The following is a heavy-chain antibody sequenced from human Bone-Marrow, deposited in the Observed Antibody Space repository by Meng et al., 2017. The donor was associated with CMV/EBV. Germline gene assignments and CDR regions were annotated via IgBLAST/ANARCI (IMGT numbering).Heavy chain of an antibody. D-gene: IGHD4-11*01. Sequence: ASVKVSCKASGYTFTGYGISWLRLAPGQGLEWMAWISAYNGKTNYAQKFQGRVTMTTDTSTTTAYMELRSLRSDDTAVYYCSRDGPDYSYYVNFDYWGQGTLVTVSS. CDR3: SRDGPDYSYYVNFDY. V-gene: IGHV1-18*01. J-gene: IGHJ4*02. CDR1: GYTFTGYG. CDR2: ISAYNGKT.